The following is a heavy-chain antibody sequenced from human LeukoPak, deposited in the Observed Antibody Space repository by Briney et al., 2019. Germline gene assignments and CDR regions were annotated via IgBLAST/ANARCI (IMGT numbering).Heavy chain of an antibody. CDR3: AQGGTPNWFDP. CDR2: IYYSGST. V-gene: IGHV4-30-4*08. CDR1: GGSISSGDYY. J-gene: IGHJ5*02. D-gene: IGHD3-16*01. Sequence: SETLSLTCTVSGGSISSGDYYWSWIRQPPGKGLEWIGYIYYSGSTYYNPSLKSRVTISVDKSRNQFSLKLTSETAADTAVYYCAQGGTPNWFDPWGQGTLVTVSS.